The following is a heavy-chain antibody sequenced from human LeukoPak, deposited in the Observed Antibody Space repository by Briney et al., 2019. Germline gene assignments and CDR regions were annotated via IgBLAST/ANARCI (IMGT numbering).Heavy chain of an antibody. V-gene: IGHV1-18*04. J-gene: IGHJ3*02. CDR1: GYTFTSCG. Sequence: ASVKASCTGFGYTFTSCGISWVRQAPGEGGEGRGGISIYDDASASAPIFQGRVTLPKDTSTNTAYMDLTSLRSDDTAIYYCARDFLRSVSGPFVDIFDIWGQGTMVTVSS. CDR3: ARDFLRSVSGPFVDIFDI. CDR2: ISIYDDAS. D-gene: IGHD3-10*01.